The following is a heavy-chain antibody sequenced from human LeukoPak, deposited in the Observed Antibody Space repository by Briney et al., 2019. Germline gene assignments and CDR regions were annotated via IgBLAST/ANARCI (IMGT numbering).Heavy chain of an antibody. Sequence: PGGSLRLSCAASGFTFSSYAMSWVRQAPGKGLESVSGISSDGISTYYADSVKGRFTISKDNSKNTLYLEMGSLRAEDTAVYYCVRDQGEYSSTWYYFDYWGQGTLVTVSS. CDR3: VRDQGEYSSTWYYFDY. CDR1: GFTFSSYA. V-gene: IGHV3-64D*06. J-gene: IGHJ4*02. D-gene: IGHD6-13*01. CDR2: ISSDGIST.